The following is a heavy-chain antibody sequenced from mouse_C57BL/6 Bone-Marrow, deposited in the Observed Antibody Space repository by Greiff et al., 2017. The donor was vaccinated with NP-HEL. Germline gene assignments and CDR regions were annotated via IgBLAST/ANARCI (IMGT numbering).Heavy chain of an antibody. V-gene: IGHV2-5*01. Sequence: QVQLQQSGPGLVQPSQSLSITCTVSGFSLTSYGVHWVRQSPGKGLEWLGVIWRGGSTDYNAAFMSRLSITNDNSNSQAFFKMNSLQADDTAIYYCAAWVVALDYWGQGTTLTVSS. J-gene: IGHJ2*01. CDR1: GFSLTSYG. D-gene: IGHD1-1*01. CDR2: IWRGGST. CDR3: AAWVVALDY.